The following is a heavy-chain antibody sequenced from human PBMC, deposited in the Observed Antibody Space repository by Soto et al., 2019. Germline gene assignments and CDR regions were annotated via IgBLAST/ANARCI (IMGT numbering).Heavy chain of an antibody. CDR1: GYTFTSYG. V-gene: IGHV1-18*01. CDR2: ISAYNGNT. Sequence: GASVKVSCKASGYTFTSYGISWVRQAPGQGLEWMGWISAYNGNTNYAQKLQGRVTMTTDTSTSTAYMELRSLRSDDTAVYYCASLRRYCSSTSCYDWFDPWGQGTLVTVSS. CDR3: ASLRRYCSSTSCYDWFDP. D-gene: IGHD2-2*01. J-gene: IGHJ5*02.